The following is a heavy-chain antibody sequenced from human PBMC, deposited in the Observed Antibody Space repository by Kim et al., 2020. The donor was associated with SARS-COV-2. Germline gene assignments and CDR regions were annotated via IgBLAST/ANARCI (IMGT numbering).Heavy chain of an antibody. Sequence: GGSLRLSCAASGFTFSSYSMNWVRQAPGKGLEWVSYISSSSSTIYYADSVKGRFTISRDNAKNSLYLQMNSLRDEDTAVYYCARGGAVDIVATTGDLDCDYWGQGTLVTVSS. D-gene: IGHD5-12*01. V-gene: IGHV3-48*02. CDR3: ARGGAVDIVATTGDLDCDY. J-gene: IGHJ4*02. CDR1: GFTFSSYS. CDR2: ISSSSSTI.